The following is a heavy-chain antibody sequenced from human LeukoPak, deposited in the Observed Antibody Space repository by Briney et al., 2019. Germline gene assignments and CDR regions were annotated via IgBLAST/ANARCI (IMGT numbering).Heavy chain of an antibody. Sequence: ASVKVSCKASGYTFTGYYVHWVRQAPGQGLEWMGWINPNSGGTNYAQKFQGRVTMTRDTSISTAYMELSRLRSDDTAVYYCARVVVPAAMLGWFDPWGQGTLVTVSS. J-gene: IGHJ5*02. V-gene: IGHV1-2*02. CDR1: GYTFTGYY. CDR2: INPNSGGT. D-gene: IGHD2-2*01. CDR3: ARVVVPAAMLGWFDP.